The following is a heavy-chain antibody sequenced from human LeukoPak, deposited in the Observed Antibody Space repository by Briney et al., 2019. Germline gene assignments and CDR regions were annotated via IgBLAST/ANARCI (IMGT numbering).Heavy chain of an antibody. Sequence: GGSLRLSCAASGFSFSNYWMSWVRQAPGKGLEWVANIKQDGGKKYYVDSVKGRFTISRDNAKNSLFLQMNSLRAEDTAVYYCARDRGYSAPDDFDIWGQGTMVTVSS. CDR3: ARDRGYSAPDDFDI. V-gene: IGHV3-7*01. D-gene: IGHD5-18*01. J-gene: IGHJ3*02. CDR2: IKQDGGKK. CDR1: GFSFSNYW.